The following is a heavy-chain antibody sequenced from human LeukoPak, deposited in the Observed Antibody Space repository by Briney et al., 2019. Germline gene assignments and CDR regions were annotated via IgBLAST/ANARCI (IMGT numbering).Heavy chain of an antibody. CDR3: AKEGNYYDSSGYYYGKYFQH. V-gene: IGHV3-23*01. J-gene: IGHJ1*01. CDR1: GFTFNNYA. D-gene: IGHD3-22*01. CDR2: ISGSGGST. Sequence: GGSLRLSCAASGFTFNNYAMSWVRQAPGKGLEWVSAISGSGGSTYYADSVKGRFTISRDNSKNTLYLQMNSLRAEDTAVYYCAKEGNYYDSSGYYYGKYFQHWGQGTLVTVSS.